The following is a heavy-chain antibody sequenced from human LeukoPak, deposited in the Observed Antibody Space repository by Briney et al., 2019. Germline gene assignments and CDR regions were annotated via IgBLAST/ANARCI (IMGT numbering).Heavy chain of an antibody. D-gene: IGHD6-13*01. CDR1: GFTFSSYE. CDR2: ISSSSSYI. J-gene: IGHJ6*03. CDR3: ARDPCGGSSSCGGYYYYYYYMDV. V-gene: IGHV3-21*01. Sequence: PGGSLRLSCAASGFTFSSYEMNWVRQAPGKGLEWVSSISSSSSYIYYADSVKGRFTISRDNAKNSLFLQMNSLRAEDTAVYYCARDPCGGSSSCGGYYYYYYYMDVWGKGTTVTVSS.